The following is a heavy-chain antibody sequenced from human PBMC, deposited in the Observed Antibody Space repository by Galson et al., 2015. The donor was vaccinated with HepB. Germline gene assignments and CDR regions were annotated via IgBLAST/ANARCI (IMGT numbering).Heavy chain of an antibody. V-gene: IGHV3-30*18. Sequence: SLRLSCAASGFTFSSYGMHWVRQAPGKGLEWVAVISYDGSNKYYADSVKGRFTISRDNSKNTLYLQMNSLRAEDTAVYYCAKDRAWSGAGVGSYYYGMDVWGQGTTATVSS. CDR3: AKDRAWSGAGVGSYYYGMDV. CDR1: GFTFSSYG. J-gene: IGHJ6*02. CDR2: ISYDGSNK. D-gene: IGHD1-26*01.